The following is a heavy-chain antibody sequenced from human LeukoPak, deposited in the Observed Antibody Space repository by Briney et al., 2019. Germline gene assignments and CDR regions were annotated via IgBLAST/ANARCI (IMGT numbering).Heavy chain of an antibody. Sequence: GGSLRPSCAAPGFTFSSKAMSWVGQAPGKGLEGVSAISGSGGSTYYADSVKGRFTISRDNSKNTLYLQMNSLRAEDTAVYYCAKDRAAAGFDYWGQGTLVTVSS. D-gene: IGHD6-13*01. J-gene: IGHJ4*02. CDR2: ISGSGGST. CDR1: GFTFSSKA. V-gene: IGHV3-23*01. CDR3: AKDRAAAGFDY.